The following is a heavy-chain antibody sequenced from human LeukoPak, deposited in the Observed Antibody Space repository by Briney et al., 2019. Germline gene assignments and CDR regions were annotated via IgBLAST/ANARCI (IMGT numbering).Heavy chain of an antibody. Sequence: GGSLRLSCAASGFTFSSYAMSWVRQAPGKGLEWVSAISGSGGSTYYADSVKGRFTISRDNSKNTLYLQMNSLRAEDTAVYYCAKDLCVVRGETQFDPWGQGTLVTVSS. V-gene: IGHV3-23*01. CDR1: GFTFSSYA. J-gene: IGHJ5*02. CDR2: ISGSGGST. CDR3: AKDLCVVRGETQFDP. D-gene: IGHD3-10*01.